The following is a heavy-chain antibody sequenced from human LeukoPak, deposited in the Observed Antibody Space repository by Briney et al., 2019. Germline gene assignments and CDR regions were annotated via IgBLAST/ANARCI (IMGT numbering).Heavy chain of an antibody. J-gene: IGHJ4*02. CDR1: GYTFTSYY. V-gene: IGHV1-46*01. D-gene: IGHD1-26*01. Sequence: AASVKVSCKASGYTFTSYYMHWVRQAPGQGLEWMGIINPSGGSTIYAQKFQGRVTTTRDTSTSTVYMELSSLGSEDTAVYYCARGTVGATSDYWGQGTLVTVSS. CDR2: INPSGGST. CDR3: ARGTVGATSDY.